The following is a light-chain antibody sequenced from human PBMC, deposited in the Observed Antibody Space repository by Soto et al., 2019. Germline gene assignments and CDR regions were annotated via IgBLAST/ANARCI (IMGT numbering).Light chain of an antibody. CDR3: SSYTSTSTLL. Sequence: QSALTQPPSVSGSPGQSVTISCTGTSSDIGRYDRVSWYQQPPGAAPKLIIYEVSNRPSGVPDRFSGSKSGNTASLTISGLQAEDEADYFCSSYTSTSTLLFGGGTKLTV. J-gene: IGLJ2*01. CDR2: EVS. CDR1: SSDIGRYDR. V-gene: IGLV2-18*02.